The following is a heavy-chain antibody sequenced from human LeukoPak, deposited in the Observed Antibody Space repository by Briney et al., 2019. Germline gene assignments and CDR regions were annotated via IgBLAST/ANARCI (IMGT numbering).Heavy chain of an antibody. CDR3: ARDYSIPPAAGSLYNWFTP. D-gene: IGHD6-13*01. J-gene: IGHJ5*02. CDR2: ISNDGGNE. CDR1: GFTFSSYG. Sequence: PGGSLRLSWAASGFTFSSYGMHWVRQAPGKGLEWVAVISNDGGNEFYADSVKGRFTISRDTSKNTLYLQMNSLRTEDTAVYYCARDYSIPPAAGSLYNWFTPWGQGTLVTVSS. V-gene: IGHV3-30*03.